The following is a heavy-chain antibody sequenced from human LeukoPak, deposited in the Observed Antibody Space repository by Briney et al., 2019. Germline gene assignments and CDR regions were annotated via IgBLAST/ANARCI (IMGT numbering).Heavy chain of an antibody. J-gene: IGHJ5*02. Sequence: ASVTVSFKASGYTFTVYYMHWVRQAPGQGLEWMGWVNPNSGGTNYAQKFQGRVTMTRDTSISTAYMELSRLRSDDTAVYYCARGSRRDGYNRNWFDPWGQGTLVTVSS. D-gene: IGHD5-24*01. CDR1: GYTFTVYY. CDR2: VNPNSGGT. V-gene: IGHV1-2*02. CDR3: ARGSRRDGYNRNWFDP.